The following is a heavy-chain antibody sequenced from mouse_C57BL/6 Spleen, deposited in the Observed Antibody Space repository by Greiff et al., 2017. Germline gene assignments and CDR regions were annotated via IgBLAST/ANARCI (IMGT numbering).Heavy chain of an antibody. CDR3: ARGDGSPHYYAMDY. Sequence: LQESGAELLKPGASVKMSCKASGYTFTTYPIEWMQQNHGKSPEWIGNFHPYNDDPKYNEKFKGKATLTVEKSSSTVYLELSRLTSDDSAVYYCARGDGSPHYYAMDYWGQGTSVTVSS. J-gene: IGHJ4*01. CDR1: GYTFTTYP. D-gene: IGHD1-1*01. V-gene: IGHV1-47*01. CDR2: FHPYNDDP.